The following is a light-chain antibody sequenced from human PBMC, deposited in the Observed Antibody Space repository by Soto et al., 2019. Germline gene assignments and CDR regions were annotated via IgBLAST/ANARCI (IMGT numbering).Light chain of an antibody. J-gene: IGKJ1*01. CDR2: GAS. V-gene: IGKV3-20*01. CDR3: QQYNSYWT. Sequence: EIVLTQSPGTLSLSPWERATLSCRASQSVSSSYLAWYQQNPGQAPRLLIYGASSRATGIPDRFGGSGSGTDFTLTISSLQPDDFATYYCQQYNSYWTFGQGTKVDIK. CDR1: QSVSSSY.